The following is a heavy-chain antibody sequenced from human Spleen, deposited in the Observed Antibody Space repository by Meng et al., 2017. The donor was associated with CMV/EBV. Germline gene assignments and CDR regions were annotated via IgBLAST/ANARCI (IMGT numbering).Heavy chain of an antibody. CDR1: GGSISSSSYY. V-gene: IGHV4-39*07. CDR2: IYYSGST. CDR3: ARGLVGATPRAFDY. Sequence: GSLRLSCTVSGGSISSSSYYWGWIRQPPGKGLEWIGSIYYSGSTYYNPSLKSRVTISVDTSKNQFSLKLSSVTAADTAVYYCARGLVGATPRAFDYWGQGTLVTVSS. D-gene: IGHD1-26*01. J-gene: IGHJ4*02.